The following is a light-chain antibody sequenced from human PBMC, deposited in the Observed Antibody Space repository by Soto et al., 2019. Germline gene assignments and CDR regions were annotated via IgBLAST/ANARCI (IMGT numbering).Light chain of an antibody. CDR3: QQYNSYSAIT. CDR2: QAS. V-gene: IGKV1-5*03. Sequence: DIQMTQSPYTLSASVGDRVTITCRTSQSISSWLAWYQQKPGKAPKLLIHQASSLASGVPSRFSGGGSGTEFTLTISSLQPDDFATYYCQQYNSYSAITFGQGTRLEI. CDR1: QSISSW. J-gene: IGKJ5*01.